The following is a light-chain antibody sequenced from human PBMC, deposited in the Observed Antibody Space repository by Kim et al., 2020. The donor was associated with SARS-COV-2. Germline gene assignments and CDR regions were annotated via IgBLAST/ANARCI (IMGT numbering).Light chain of an antibody. J-gene: IGKJ4*01. CDR3: QQYDNLPLT. CDR1: QNINNY. Sequence: ASVGDRVTITCQASQNINNYLNWYQQKPGKAPKLLIFDASNLEPGVPSRFSGRGSGTDFTFTISNLQPEDIGTYYCQQYDNLPLTFGGGTKVEIK. CDR2: DAS. V-gene: IGKV1-33*01.